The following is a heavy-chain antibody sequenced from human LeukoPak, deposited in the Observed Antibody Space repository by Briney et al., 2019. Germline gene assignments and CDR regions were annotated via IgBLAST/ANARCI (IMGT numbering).Heavy chain of an antibody. CDR3: ARLVKVGATRSVDY. Sequence: SETLSLTCTVSGGSISSYYWSWIRQPPGKGLEWIGYIYYSGSTNYNPSLKSRVTISVDTSKNQFSLKLSSVTAADTAVYYCARLVKVGATRSVDYWGQGTLVTVSS. J-gene: IGHJ4*02. CDR2: IYYSGST. D-gene: IGHD1-26*01. V-gene: IGHV4-59*08. CDR1: GGSISSYY.